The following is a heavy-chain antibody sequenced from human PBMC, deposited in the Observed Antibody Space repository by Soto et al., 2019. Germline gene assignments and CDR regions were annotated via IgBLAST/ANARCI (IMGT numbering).Heavy chain of an antibody. J-gene: IGHJ6*02. D-gene: IGHD2-2*01. CDR1: GGSISSSSYY. Sequence: SETLSLTCTVSGGSISSSSYYWGWIRQPPGKGLEWIGSIYYSGSTYYNPSLKSRVTISVDTSKNQFSLKLSSVTAADTAVYYCARRGSTAVYYYYYGMDVWGQGTTVTVS. V-gene: IGHV4-39*01. CDR3: ARRGSTAVYYYYYGMDV. CDR2: IYYSGST.